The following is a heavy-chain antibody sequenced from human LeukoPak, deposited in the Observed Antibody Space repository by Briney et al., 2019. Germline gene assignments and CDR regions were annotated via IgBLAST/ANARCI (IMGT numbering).Heavy chain of an antibody. CDR2: INHSGST. CDR1: GGSFSGYY. V-gene: IGHV4-34*01. Sequence: PETLSLTCAVYGGSFSGYYWSWIRQPPGKGLEWIGEINHSGSTNYNPSLKSRVTISVATTKNQFSLRLSSVTAADTAVYYCARARLQQLRTHYYYYGMDVWGEGTTVTVSS. J-gene: IGHJ6*04. CDR3: ARARLQQLRTHYYYYGMDV. D-gene: IGHD6-13*01.